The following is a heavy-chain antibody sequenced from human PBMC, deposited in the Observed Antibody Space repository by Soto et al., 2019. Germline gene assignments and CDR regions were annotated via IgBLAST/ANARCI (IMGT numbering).Heavy chain of an antibody. V-gene: IGHV4-34*01. CDR3: ARGKDIVVVPAAPAGRGFDY. Sequence: QVQLQQWGAGLLKPSETLSLTCAVYGGSFSGYYWSWIRQPPGKGLEWIGEINHSGSTNYNPSLKSRVTISVDTSKTQFSLKLSSVTAADTAVYYCARGKDIVVVPAAPAGRGFDYWGQGTLVTVSS. D-gene: IGHD2-2*01. CDR1: GGSFSGYY. J-gene: IGHJ4*02. CDR2: INHSGST.